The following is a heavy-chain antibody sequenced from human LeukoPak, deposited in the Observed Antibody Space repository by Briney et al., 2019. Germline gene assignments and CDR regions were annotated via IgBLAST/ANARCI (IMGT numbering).Heavy chain of an antibody. CDR1: GFTFNNYS. Sequence: GGSLRLSCAASGFTFNNYSMNWVRQAPGKGLEWVSCISSSSSYIYYADSVKGRFTIPRDNAKNSLYLQMNSLRAEDTAVYYCAGDRVRYQLLNAFDIWGQETIVTVSS. CDR2: ISSSSSYI. V-gene: IGHV3-21*01. D-gene: IGHD2-2*01. CDR3: AGDRVRYQLLNAFDI. J-gene: IGHJ3*02.